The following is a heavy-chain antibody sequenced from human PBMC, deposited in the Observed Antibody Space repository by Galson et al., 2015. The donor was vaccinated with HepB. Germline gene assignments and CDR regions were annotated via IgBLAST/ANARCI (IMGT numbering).Heavy chain of an antibody. CDR3: AKEALPDYGGITGSHF. CDR2: IWYAGSKK. CDR1: GFTFSSFG. Sequence: SLRLSCEASGFTFSSFGMHWVRQAPGKGVVWAAVIWYAGSKKYYADSVKGRFSISRDTSKNTLYLQMNSLRAGDTAVYYCAKEALPDYGGITGSHFWGQGTLVTVSS. D-gene: IGHD4-23*01. V-gene: IGHV3-33*06. J-gene: IGHJ4*02.